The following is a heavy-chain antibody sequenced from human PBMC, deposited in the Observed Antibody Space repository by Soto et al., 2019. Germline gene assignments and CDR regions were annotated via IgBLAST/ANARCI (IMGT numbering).Heavy chain of an antibody. Sequence: EVQLVESGGGLVQPGGSLRLSCAASGFTFDTYEMNWVRQAPGKGLEWLSYISSGGGAIFYADSVKGRFTISRDNAKNSLYRQMNSLRAEDTALYYWARERPLGGGYYYYGMDVWGQGTTVSVSS. CDR2: ISSGGGAI. CDR1: GFTFDTYE. CDR3: ARERPLGGGYYYYGMDV. J-gene: IGHJ6*02. V-gene: IGHV3-48*03. D-gene: IGHD3-10*01.